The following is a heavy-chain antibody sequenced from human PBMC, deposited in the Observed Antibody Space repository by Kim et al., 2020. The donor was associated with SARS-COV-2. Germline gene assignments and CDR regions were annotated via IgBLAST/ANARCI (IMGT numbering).Heavy chain of an antibody. CDR1: GGTFSSYA. CDR3: AMALRGNYFDY. CDR2: ISPIFGTT. V-gene: IGHV1-69*13. J-gene: IGHJ4*02. Sequence: SVKVSCKASGGTFSSYAISWVRQAPGQGLEWMGMISPIFGTTKSAQKFQGRVTITADGTTTTGYLELRSLRSQDTAVYYCAMALRGNYFDYWGQGTLVAVSS.